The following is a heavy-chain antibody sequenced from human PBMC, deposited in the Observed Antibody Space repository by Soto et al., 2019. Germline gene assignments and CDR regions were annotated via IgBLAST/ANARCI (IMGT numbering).Heavy chain of an antibody. CDR3: ARSTSDWHPNCDY. V-gene: IGHV3-30-3*01. J-gene: IGHJ4*02. CDR1: GFTFSSYA. D-gene: IGHD6-19*01. Sequence: QVQLVESGGGVVQPGRSLRLSCAASGFTFSSYAMHWVRQAPGKGLEWVAVISYDGSYKYFADSVKGRFTISRDNSKNTLYLQMNSLRAEDTAVYYCARSTSDWHPNCDYWGQGTLVTVSS. CDR2: ISYDGSYK.